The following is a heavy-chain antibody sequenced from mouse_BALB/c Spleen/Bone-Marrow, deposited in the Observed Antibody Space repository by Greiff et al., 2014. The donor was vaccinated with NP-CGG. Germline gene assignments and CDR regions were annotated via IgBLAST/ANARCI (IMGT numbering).Heavy chain of an antibody. CDR3: ARRKTTILTTFYWYFDV. CDR1: GLTFSGYA. J-gene: IGHJ1*01. V-gene: IGHV5-6-5*01. CDR2: ISSGGST. Sequence: EVKLMESGGGLVKPGGSLKLSCAASGLTFSGYAMSWVRQTPEKRLEWVASISSGGSTFYPDSVKGRFTISRDNARNILYLQMSSLRSEDTAMYYCARRKTTILTTFYWYFDVWGAGTTVTVSS. D-gene: IGHD2-5*01.